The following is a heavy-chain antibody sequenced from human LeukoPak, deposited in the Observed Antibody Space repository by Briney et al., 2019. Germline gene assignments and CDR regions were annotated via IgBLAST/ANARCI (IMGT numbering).Heavy chain of an antibody. CDR1: GFTFSSCW. J-gene: IGHJ3*02. Sequence: GGSLRLSCAASGFTFSSCWMTWVRQAPGKGLEWVASIVEDGSQKYYVDSVKGRFTISRDNAKNSLYLQMNSLEAEDTALYYCARGYSRAAFDIWGQGTVVAVSS. D-gene: IGHD2-15*01. CDR2: IVEDGSQK. V-gene: IGHV3-7*01. CDR3: ARGYSRAAFDI.